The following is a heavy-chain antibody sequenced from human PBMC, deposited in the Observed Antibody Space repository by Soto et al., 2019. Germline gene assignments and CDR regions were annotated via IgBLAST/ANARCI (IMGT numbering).Heavy chain of an antibody. CDR1: GGSISSSSYY. Sequence: SETLSLTCTVSGGSISSSSYYWGWIRQPPGKGLEWIGSIYYSGSTYYNPSLKSRVTISVDTSKNQFSLKLSSVTAADTAVYYCARLSTVVTPFDYWGQGTLVTVSS. V-gene: IGHV4-39*01. CDR3: ARLSTVVTPFDY. CDR2: IYYSGST. J-gene: IGHJ4*02. D-gene: IGHD4-17*01.